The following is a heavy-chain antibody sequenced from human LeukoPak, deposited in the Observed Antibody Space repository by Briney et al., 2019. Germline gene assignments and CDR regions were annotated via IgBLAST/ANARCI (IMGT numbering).Heavy chain of an antibody. CDR1: GGSIRRTY. CDR3: ACYLNKYDLWSGRYLGYFDF. Sequence: PSETLSLTCTDPGGSIRRTYWGWIRQPAGKGLEWIGRVDTTGITNYNPSLKSRLTMSVDMSANLFSLRLSSVTAADTAVYYCACYLNKYDLWSGRYLGYFDFWGQGALVTVSS. J-gene: IGHJ4*02. V-gene: IGHV4-4*07. CDR2: VDTTGIT. D-gene: IGHD3-3*01.